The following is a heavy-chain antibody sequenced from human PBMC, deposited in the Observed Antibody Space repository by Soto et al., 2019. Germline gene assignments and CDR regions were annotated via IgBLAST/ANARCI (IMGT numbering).Heavy chain of an antibody. J-gene: IGHJ4*02. CDR2: LSGSGGTS. Sequence: EVQLLESGGGLVQPGGSLRLSCSTSGFTFSTYAMNWVRLAPGKGLEWVSALSGSGGTSYYADSVRGRFTISRGNSKNALIPQMKSLRAEDTGLYYCAKRRAGYGSGSATYCFDFWGQVDLVTVSS. CDR1: GFTFSTYA. D-gene: IGHD3-10*01. V-gene: IGHV3-23*01. CDR3: AKRRAGYGSGSATYCFDF.